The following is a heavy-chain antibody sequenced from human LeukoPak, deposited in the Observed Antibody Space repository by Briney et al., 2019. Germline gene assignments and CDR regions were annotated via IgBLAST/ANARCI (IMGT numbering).Heavy chain of an antibody. J-gene: IGHJ4*02. CDR2: IWYDGSNK. CDR1: GFTFSTYG. D-gene: IGHD2-2*01. Sequence: PGRSLRLSCAASGFTFSTYGMHWVRQAPGKGLQWVAVIWYDGSNKQYADSVKGRFTISRDNSKNTLYLQMNSLRAEDTAVYYCARSRYCSSTSCYGFLGYWGQGTLVTVSS. CDR3: ARSRYCSSTSCYGFLGY. V-gene: IGHV3-33*01.